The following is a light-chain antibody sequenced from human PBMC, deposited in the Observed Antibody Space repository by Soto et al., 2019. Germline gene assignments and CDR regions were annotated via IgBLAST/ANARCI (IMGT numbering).Light chain of an antibody. Sequence: EIVMTQSPATLSVSPGERATLSCRASQSISNNLAWYQQKPGQAPRLLIYGASTRATGIPARFSGSGSGTEFTLTISSLQSEDFVVYYCQQYNNWPITFGQGTRLEMK. J-gene: IGKJ5*01. CDR1: QSISNN. V-gene: IGKV3D-15*01. CDR2: GAS. CDR3: QQYNNWPIT.